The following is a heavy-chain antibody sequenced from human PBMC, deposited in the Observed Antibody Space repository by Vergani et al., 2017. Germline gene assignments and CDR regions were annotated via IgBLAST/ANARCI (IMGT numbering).Heavy chain of an antibody. Sequence: QVQLVQSGAEVKKPGSSVKVSCKASGGTFSSYAISWVRQAPGQGLEWMGGIIPIVGTANYAQKLQGRVTITAVKSTGTAYKERSSLISEDPAVYYCARVQSYDILTGSGWGMDVWGQGTAVTLSS. CDR2: IIPIVGTA. J-gene: IGHJ6*02. D-gene: IGHD3-9*01. V-gene: IGHV1-69*06. CDR3: ARVQSYDILTGSGWGMDV. CDR1: GGTFSSYA.